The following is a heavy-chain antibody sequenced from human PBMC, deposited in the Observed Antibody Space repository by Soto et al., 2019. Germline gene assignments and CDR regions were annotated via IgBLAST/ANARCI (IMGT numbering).Heavy chain of an antibody. V-gene: IGHV3-48*02. CDR3: ARDSPTEVYYGSGSYHYYFDY. D-gene: IGHD3-10*01. CDR2: ISRSSSTI. CDR1: GVTFSSYS. J-gene: IGHJ4*01. Sequence: PGGSRRLSCAASGVTFSSYSMNGVRQASGKGLEWVSYISRSSSTIYYADSVKGRFTSSRDNAKDALCLQMNSRRDEDTAVYYCARDSPTEVYYGSGSYHYYFDYWCHGPMVTVSS.